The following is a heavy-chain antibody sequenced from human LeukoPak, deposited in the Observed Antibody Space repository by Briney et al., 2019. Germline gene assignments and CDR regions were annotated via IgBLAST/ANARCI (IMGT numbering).Heavy chain of an antibody. Sequence: SVKVSCKAPGGTFSSYAISWVRQAPVQGLEWMGRIIPISGTANYVQKFQGRVRITTDESTSTAYMELSSLRSEDTAVYYCARGSRRWLQFGFDYWGQGTLVTVSS. CDR3: ARGSRRWLQFGFDY. J-gene: IGHJ4*02. CDR1: GGTFSSYA. V-gene: IGHV1-69*05. D-gene: IGHD5-24*01. CDR2: IIPISGTA.